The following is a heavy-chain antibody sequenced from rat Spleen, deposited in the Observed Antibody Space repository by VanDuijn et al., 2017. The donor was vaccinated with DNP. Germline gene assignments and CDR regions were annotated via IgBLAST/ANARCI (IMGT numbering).Heavy chain of an antibody. CDR3: ARDNAD. CDR2: IWNTGDT. J-gene: IGHJ2*01. V-gene: IGHV2-41*01. CDR1: GFSLANFG. Sequence: QVQLKESGPGLVQPSQTLSLTCTVSGFSLANFGVSWVRQPPGKDLEWMGVIWNTGDTQYNSALKSRLSISKDTSKSQVFLKMNSLQTEDTATYYCARDNADWGQGIMVTVSS.